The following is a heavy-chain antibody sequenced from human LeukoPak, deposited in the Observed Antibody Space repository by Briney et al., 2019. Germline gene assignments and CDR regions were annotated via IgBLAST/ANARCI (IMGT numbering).Heavy chain of an antibody. J-gene: IGHJ4*02. D-gene: IGHD6-13*01. CDR1: GFTFSSYW. V-gene: IGHV3-74*01. CDR2: MNSDGSST. Sequence: GGSLRLSYEASGFTFSSYWMHWVRQDPGKGLVWASRMNSDGSSTSHADSVRGRFTISRDNAKNTLYLQMNSLRAEDTAVYYCAREHNTAAAIDYWGQGTLVTVSS. CDR3: AREHNTAAAIDY.